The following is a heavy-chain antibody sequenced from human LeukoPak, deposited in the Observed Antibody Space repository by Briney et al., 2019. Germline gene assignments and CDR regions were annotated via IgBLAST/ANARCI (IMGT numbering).Heavy chain of an antibody. Sequence: GGSLRLSCAASGFTFSSYWMHWVRQAPGKGLVWVSRINTDGSSTSYADSVKGRFTISRDNAKNTLYLQMNSLRAEDTAVYYCASRVFDDYDFWSGYFDAFDIWGQGTMVTVSS. CDR1: GFTFSSYW. CDR3: ASRVFDDYDFWSGYFDAFDI. V-gene: IGHV3-74*01. D-gene: IGHD3-3*01. J-gene: IGHJ3*02. CDR2: INTDGSST.